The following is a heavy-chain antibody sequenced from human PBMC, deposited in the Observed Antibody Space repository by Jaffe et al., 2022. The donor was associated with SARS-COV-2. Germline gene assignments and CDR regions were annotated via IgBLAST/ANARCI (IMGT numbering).Heavy chain of an antibody. J-gene: IGHJ4*02. CDR1: GFTFSGSA. CDR3: TQLPTVNTTGY. V-gene: IGHV3-73*02. D-gene: IGHD4-17*01. Sequence: EVQLVESGGGLVQPGGSLKLSCAASGFTFSGSAMHWVRQASGKGLEWVGRIRSKANSYATAYAASVKGRFTISRDDSKNTAYLQMNSLKTEDTAVYYCTQLPTVNTTGYWGQGTLVTVSS. CDR2: IRSKANSYAT.